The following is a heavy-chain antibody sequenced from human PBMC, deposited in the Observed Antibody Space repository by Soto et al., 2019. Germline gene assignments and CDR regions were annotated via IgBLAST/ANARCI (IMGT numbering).Heavy chain of an antibody. CDR3: GKDGVEVVGTFDY. D-gene: IGHD2-15*01. CDR1: GFTFSSYA. Sequence: GGSLRLSCAASGFTFSSYAMSWVRQAPGKGLEWVSAISGSGGSTYYADSVKGRFTISRDNSKNTLYLQMNSLRAEDTAVYYSGKDGVEVVGTFDYGGKGTLVTVSS. V-gene: IGHV3-23*01. J-gene: IGHJ4*02. CDR2: ISGSGGST.